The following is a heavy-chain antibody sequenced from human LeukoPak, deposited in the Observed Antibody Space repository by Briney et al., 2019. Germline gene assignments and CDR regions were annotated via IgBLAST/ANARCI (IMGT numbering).Heavy chain of an antibody. CDR2: IIPIFGTA. CDR3: YEDCSSTSCYRY. CDR1: GGTFSSYA. D-gene: IGHD2-2*01. J-gene: IGHJ4*02. V-gene: IGHV1-69*13. Sequence: GASVNVSCKASGGTFSSYAISWVRQAPGQGLEWMGGIIPIFGTANYAQKFQGRVTITADESTSTAYMELSSLRSEDTAVYYCYEDCSSTSCYRYWGQGTLVTVSS.